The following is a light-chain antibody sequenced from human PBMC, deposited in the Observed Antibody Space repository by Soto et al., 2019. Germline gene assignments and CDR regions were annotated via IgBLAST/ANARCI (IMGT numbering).Light chain of an antibody. V-gene: IGLV2-14*01. J-gene: IGLJ2*01. CDR3: SSYTSSSTRYD. CDR1: SSDVGDNNY. Sequence: QSALTQPASVSGSPGQSITISCTGTSSDVGDNNYVSWYQQPPGKAPKLMIYDVTQRPSGISERFSGSKSGNTASLTISGLQVEDEADYYCSSYTSSSTRYDFGGGTKLTVL. CDR2: DVT.